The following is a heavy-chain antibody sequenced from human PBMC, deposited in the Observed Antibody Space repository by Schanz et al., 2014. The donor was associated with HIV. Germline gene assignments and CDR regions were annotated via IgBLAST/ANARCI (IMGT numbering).Heavy chain of an antibody. Sequence: QVQLVQSGAEVKKPGASVKVSCKTSGYLFTNYGVNWVRQAPGQGPEWMGWVSGYNANTEFARVFQGRVTMTRDTSMSTVYMELSSLRFDDTAVYYCARLSPSGSFDYWGQGTLVIVSS. CDR1: GYLFTNYG. V-gene: IGHV1-18*01. J-gene: IGHJ4*02. CDR2: VSGYNANT. CDR3: ARLSPSGSFDY. D-gene: IGHD1-26*01.